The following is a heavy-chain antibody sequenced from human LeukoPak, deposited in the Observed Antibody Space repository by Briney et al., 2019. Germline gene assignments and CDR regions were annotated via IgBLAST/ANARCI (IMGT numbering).Heavy chain of an antibody. Sequence: GGSLRLSCAASGFTFSSYWMSWVRQAPGKGLEWVANIKEDGSEKYNVDSVKGRFTISRDNAKNSLYLQMNSLRAEDTAVYYCAELGITMIGGVWGKGTTVTISS. CDR2: IKEDGSEK. J-gene: IGHJ6*04. D-gene: IGHD3-10*02. CDR1: GFTFSSYW. V-gene: IGHV3-7*01. CDR3: AELGITMIGGV.